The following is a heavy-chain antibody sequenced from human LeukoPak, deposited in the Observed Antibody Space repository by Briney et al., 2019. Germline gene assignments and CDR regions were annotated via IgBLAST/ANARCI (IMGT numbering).Heavy chain of an antibody. CDR3: ARRITMVRGVYYFDY. CDR1: GYSFTSYW. CDR2: IYPGDSDT. D-gene: IGHD3-10*01. V-gene: IGHV5-51*01. J-gene: IGHJ4*02. Sequence: GAALQISSKGSGYSFTSYWNGWVRRMPGKNREWKGIIYPGDSDTRYSPSFQGQLTISADKSISTAYLQWSSLKASDTAMYYCARRITMVRGVYYFDYWGQGTLVTVSS.